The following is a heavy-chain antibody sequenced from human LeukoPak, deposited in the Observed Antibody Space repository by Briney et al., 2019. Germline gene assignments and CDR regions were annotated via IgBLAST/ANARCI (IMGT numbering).Heavy chain of an antibody. V-gene: IGHV4-30-4*01. CDR1: GVSTTSGDFY. CDR2: SYYSGGT. CDR3: AGCGDFDY. D-gene: IGHD4-17*01. J-gene: IGHJ4*02. Sequence: PSQTLSLTCTISGVSTTSGDFYWSWIRQPPGKGLEWVGFSYYSGGTYYNPSLKSRVTISLGTSKNRFSLRLTSVTAADTAVYYCAGCGDFDYWGQGTLVTVSS.